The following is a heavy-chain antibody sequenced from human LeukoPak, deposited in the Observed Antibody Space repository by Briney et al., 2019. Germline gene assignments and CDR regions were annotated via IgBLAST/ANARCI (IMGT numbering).Heavy chain of an antibody. CDR2: IYTSGST. V-gene: IGHV4-59*10. CDR3: ARGPGRGYGDQPYYFDY. CDR1: GGSFSGYY. D-gene: IGHD4-17*01. J-gene: IGHJ4*02. Sequence: PSETLSLTCAVYGGSFSGYYWSWIRQPAGKGLEWIGRIYTSGSTNYNPSLKSRVTMSVDTSKNQFSLKLSSVTAADTAVYYCARGPGRGYGDQPYYFDYWGQGTLVTVSS.